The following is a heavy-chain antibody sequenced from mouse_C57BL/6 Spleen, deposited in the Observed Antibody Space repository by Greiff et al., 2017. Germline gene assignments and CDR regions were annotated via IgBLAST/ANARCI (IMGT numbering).Heavy chain of an antibody. Sequence: EVQLQQSGAELVKPGASVKLSCTASGFNIKDYYMHWVKQRTEQGLEWIGWIDPENGDTEYASKFQGKATITADTSSNTAYLQLSSLTSEDTAVYYCTTTVGGDYFDYWGQGTTLTVSS. J-gene: IGHJ2*01. V-gene: IGHV14-4*01. CDR3: TTTVGGDYFDY. CDR2: IDPENGDT. D-gene: IGHD1-1*01. CDR1: GFNIKDYY.